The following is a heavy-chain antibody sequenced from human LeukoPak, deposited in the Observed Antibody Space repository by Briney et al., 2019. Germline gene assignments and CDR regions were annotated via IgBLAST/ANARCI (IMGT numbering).Heavy chain of an antibody. CDR1: GFTFNRFY. V-gene: IGHV3-64D*06. CDR2: ISSNGATT. Sequence: GGSLRLSCSASGFTFNRFYLHWVRQAPGKGLEFVSHISSNGATTYYADSVKGRFTISRDNPKNTLYLQMSSLRADDTAVYYCVKDRSIAAPNNDFFDSWGQGALVTVSS. CDR3: VKDRSIAAPNNDFFDS. D-gene: IGHD6-6*01. J-gene: IGHJ4*02.